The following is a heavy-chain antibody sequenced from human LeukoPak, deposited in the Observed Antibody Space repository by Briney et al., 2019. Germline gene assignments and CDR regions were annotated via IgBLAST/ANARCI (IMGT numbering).Heavy chain of an antibody. CDR2: IHYSGRT. Sequence: SETLSLTCTVSGGSISGYYWNWIRQPPGKGLEWIGYIHYSGRTNYNPSLRSRVTMSVDTSKNQFSLKLSSVPAADTAVYYCARVVALLWFGELSPGYFDLWGRGTLVTVSS. V-gene: IGHV4-59*12. D-gene: IGHD3-10*01. J-gene: IGHJ2*01. CDR1: GGSISGYY. CDR3: ARVVALLWFGELSPGYFDL.